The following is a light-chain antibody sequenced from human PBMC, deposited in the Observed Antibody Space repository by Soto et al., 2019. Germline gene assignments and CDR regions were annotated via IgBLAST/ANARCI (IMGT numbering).Light chain of an antibody. Sequence: QSVLTQPPSASGSPGRSVTISCTGTRSDIGDSNFVSWYQQHPGEAPKLLIFEINRRPSGVPGRFSGSKSGNTASLTVSGLLAEDEADYYCGSYAGNTNFVFGTGTKVTV. CDR3: GSYAGNTNFV. CDR2: EIN. J-gene: IGLJ1*01. CDR1: RSDIGDSNF. V-gene: IGLV2-8*01.